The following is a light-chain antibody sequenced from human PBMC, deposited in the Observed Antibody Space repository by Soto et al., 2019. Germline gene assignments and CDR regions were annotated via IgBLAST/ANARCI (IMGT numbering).Light chain of an antibody. CDR3: LQRSAWPLT. CDR1: QSVSSY. V-gene: IGKV3-11*01. Sequence: EIVLTQSPATLSLSPGQRATLSCRASQSVSSYLAWYQQQPGQAPRPLIYDASNRATGIPARFSGRGSGTDFTLTISSLAPEDFAVYYCLQRSAWPLTFGGGTKVEIK. J-gene: IGKJ4*01. CDR2: DAS.